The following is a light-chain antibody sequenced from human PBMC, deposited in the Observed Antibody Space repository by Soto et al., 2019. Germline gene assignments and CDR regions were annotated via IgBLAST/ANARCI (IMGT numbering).Light chain of an antibody. CDR3: QQDSSWPLT. CDR2: GAS. J-gene: IGKJ4*01. CDR1: QSVSSN. V-gene: IGKV3D-15*01. Sequence: EIVMTQSPATLTVSPGEIVTLSFSASQSVSSNLAWYQQKPGQAPRLLIDGASTRATGIPARFSGSGSGTEFTLSISSLQSEHLGVYYCQQDSSWPLTFGGGTKVDIK.